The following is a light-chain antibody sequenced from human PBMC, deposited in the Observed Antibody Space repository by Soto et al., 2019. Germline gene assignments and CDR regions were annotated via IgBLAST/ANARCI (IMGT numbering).Light chain of an antibody. CDR2: AAS. CDR3: QQYNTYWT. Sequence: AIRMTQSPSSFSASTGDRVTITFRASQGISSYLAWYQQKPGKAPKLLIYAASTLQSGVPSRFSGSGSGTEFTLTITGLQPDDFATYYCQQYNTYWTFGQGTKVDIK. J-gene: IGKJ1*01. CDR1: QGISSY. V-gene: IGKV1-8*01.